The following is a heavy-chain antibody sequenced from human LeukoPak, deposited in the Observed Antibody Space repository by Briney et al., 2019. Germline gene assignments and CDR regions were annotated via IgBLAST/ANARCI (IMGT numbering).Heavy chain of an antibody. Sequence: ASVKVSCKASGYTFTSYYMHWVRQAPGQGLEWMGIINPSGGSTSYAQKFQGRVTMTRDMSTSTAYMELRSLRSDDTAVYYCARGGGIVLEWGYAFDIWGQGTMVTVSS. V-gene: IGHV1-46*01. CDR1: GYTFTSYY. CDR2: INPSGGST. CDR3: ARGGGIVLEWGYAFDI. D-gene: IGHD1-26*01. J-gene: IGHJ3*02.